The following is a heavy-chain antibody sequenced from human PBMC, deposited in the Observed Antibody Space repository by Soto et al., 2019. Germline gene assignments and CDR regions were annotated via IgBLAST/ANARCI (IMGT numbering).Heavy chain of an antibody. Sequence: ASVKVSCKASGYTFTSYGISWVRQAPGQGLEWMGWISAYNGNTNYAQKLQGRVIMTTDTSTSTAYMELRSLRSDDTAVYYCARAGSGSYALYYYGMDVWGQGTTVTVSS. CDR3: ARAGSGSYALYYYGMDV. J-gene: IGHJ6*02. V-gene: IGHV1-18*01. CDR2: ISAYNGNT. D-gene: IGHD3-10*01. CDR1: GYTFTSYG.